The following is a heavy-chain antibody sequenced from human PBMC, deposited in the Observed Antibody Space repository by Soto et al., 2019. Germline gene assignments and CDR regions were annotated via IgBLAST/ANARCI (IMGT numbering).Heavy chain of an antibody. J-gene: IGHJ4*02. Sequence: GGSLRLSCSASGFTFSSYAMHWVRQAPGKGLEYVSGVRGNGDPPFYADSVKGRFTISRDNSKNTLYLQMSGLSADDTAVYYCVKSRGGNNFDFFDWGQGALVTAPQ. D-gene: IGHD5-12*01. V-gene: IGHV3-64D*06. CDR3: VKSRGGNNFDFFD. CDR1: GFTFSSYA. CDR2: VRGNGDPP.